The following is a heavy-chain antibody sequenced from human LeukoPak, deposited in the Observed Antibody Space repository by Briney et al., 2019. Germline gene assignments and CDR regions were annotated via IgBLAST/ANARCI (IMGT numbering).Heavy chain of an antibody. CDR3: ARDQSGWFDP. D-gene: IGHD3-10*01. CDR1: GGSFSGYY. V-gene: IGHV4-34*12. Sequence: SETLSLTCAVYGGSFSGYYWSWIRQPPGKGLEWTGQILQSGSTNYNPSLKSRVTISLDTSKNQFSLKLSSVTAADTAVYYCARDQSGWFDPWGQGTLVTVSS. CDR2: ILQSGST. J-gene: IGHJ5*02.